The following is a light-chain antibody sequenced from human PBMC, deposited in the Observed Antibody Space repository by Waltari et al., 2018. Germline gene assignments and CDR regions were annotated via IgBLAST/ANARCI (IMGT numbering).Light chain of an antibody. CDR2: GAS. CDR1: QSLSGSY. J-gene: IGKJ1*01. Sequence: EIVLTQSPGTLSLSPGERATLSCRASQSLSGSYVAWYQQTPGQAPRLLIYGASTRATGIPGRFSVSGSGTDFTLSISRLEPEDFAVYYCQQYGSSPWTFGQGTKVEIK. CDR3: QQYGSSPWT. V-gene: IGKV3-20*01.